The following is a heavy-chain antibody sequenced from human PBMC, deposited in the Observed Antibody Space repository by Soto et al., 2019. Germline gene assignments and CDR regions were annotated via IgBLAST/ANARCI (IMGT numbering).Heavy chain of an antibody. V-gene: IGHV3-23*01. J-gene: IGHJ4*02. Sequence: EVQLLESGGGLVQPGGSLRLSCAASGFTSSSYAMSWVRQAPGKGLEWVSTISASGGSTYYADSVQGRFTISRDNSRNTLYLQMNSLRAEDTAIYYCAKDLYSGSPSPGGYWGQGTLVTVSS. D-gene: IGHD1-26*01. CDR1: GFTSSSYA. CDR2: ISASGGST. CDR3: AKDLYSGSPSPGGY.